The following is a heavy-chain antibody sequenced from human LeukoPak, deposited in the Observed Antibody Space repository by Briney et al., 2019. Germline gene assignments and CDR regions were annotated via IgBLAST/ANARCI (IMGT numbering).Heavy chain of an antibody. J-gene: IGHJ4*02. D-gene: IGHD1-26*01. V-gene: IGHV1-69*04. Sequence: GSSVKVSCKASGGTFSSSAISWVRQAPGQGLEWMGRIIPLFGIANYAQKFRGRVTITADKSTSTAYMELSSLRSEDTAVYYCARVGGLGATTVGFDYWGQGTLVTVSS. CDR1: GGTFSSSA. CDR2: IIPLFGIA. CDR3: ARVGGLGATTVGFDY.